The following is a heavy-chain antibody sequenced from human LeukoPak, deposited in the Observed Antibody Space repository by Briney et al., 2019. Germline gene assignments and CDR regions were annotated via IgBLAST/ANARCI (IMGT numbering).Heavy chain of an antibody. J-gene: IGHJ6*03. D-gene: IGHD6-6*01. V-gene: IGHV1-69*05. CDR2: IIPIFGTA. CDR1: GGTFSSYA. CDR3: AREGSSSSFPYYYYMDV. Sequence: ASVKVSCKASGGTFSSYAISWVRQAPGQGREWMGGIIPIFGTANYAQKFQGRVTITTDGSTSTAYMELSSLRSEDTAVYYCAREGSSSSFPYYYYMDVWGKGTTVTVSS.